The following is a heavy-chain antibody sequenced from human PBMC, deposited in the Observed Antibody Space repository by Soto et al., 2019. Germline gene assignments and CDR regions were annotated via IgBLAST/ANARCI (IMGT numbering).Heavy chain of an antibody. D-gene: IGHD3-3*01. CDR2: INHSGST. CDR1: GGSFSGYY. CDR3: ARHVHNQGYEYYFDS. Sequence: SETLSLTCAVYGGSFSGYYWSWIRQPPGKGLEWIGDINHSGSTNYNPSLKSRFTISVDTSKNQISLKLSSVTAADTAVYYCARHVHNQGYEYYFDSWGQGTLVTVSS. J-gene: IGHJ4*02. V-gene: IGHV4-34*01.